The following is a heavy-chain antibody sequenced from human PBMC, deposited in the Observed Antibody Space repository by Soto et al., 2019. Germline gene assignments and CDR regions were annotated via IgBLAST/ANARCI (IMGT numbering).Heavy chain of an antibody. D-gene: IGHD6-19*01. Sequence: ASVKVSCKVSGYTLTELSMHWVRQGRGKGLEWMGGFDPEDGETIYAQKFQGRVTMTEDTSTDTAYMELSSLRSEDTAVYYCVTDPPTSGWSLDWGQATQVTVS. V-gene: IGHV1-24*01. CDR3: VTDPPTSGWSLD. CDR2: FDPEDGET. J-gene: IGHJ4*02. CDR1: GYTLTELS.